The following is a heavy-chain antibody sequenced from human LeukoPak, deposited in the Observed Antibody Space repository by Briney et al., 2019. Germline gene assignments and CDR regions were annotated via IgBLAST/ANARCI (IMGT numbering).Heavy chain of an antibody. J-gene: IGHJ4*02. V-gene: IGHV1-69*01. Sequence: SVKVSCKASGGTFSSYAISWVRQAPGQGLEWMGGIIPIFGTANYAQKFQGRVTITADESTSTAYMELSSLRSEDTAVYYCARNSEGYCSSTSCEIDYWGQGTLVTVSS. CDR3: ARNSEGYCSSTSCEIDY. CDR2: IIPIFGTA. D-gene: IGHD2-2*01. CDR1: GGTFSSYA.